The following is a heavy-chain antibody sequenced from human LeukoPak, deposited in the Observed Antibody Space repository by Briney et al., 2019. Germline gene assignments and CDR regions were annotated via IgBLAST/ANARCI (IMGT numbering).Heavy chain of an antibody. D-gene: IGHD1-14*01. Sequence: ASVKVSCKASGYTFAGYYMHWVRQAPGQGLEWMGRINPNSGGTNYAQKFQGRVTMTRHTSISTAYMELSRLRYDYTAVYYCARGTTPPDFTTGAQETLVTVSP. CDR3: ARGTTPPDFTT. J-gene: IGHJ4*02. V-gene: IGHV1-2*06. CDR2: INPNSGGT. CDR1: GYTFAGYY.